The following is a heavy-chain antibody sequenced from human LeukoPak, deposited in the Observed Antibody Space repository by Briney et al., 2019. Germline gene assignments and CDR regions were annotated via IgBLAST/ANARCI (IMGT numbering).Heavy chain of an antibody. D-gene: IGHD3-3*01. CDR2: IRYEGDIA. CDR3: ARTSRSGYYFDY. Sequence: PGGPLRLSCATSGFLFGSYGMHWVRQAPGKGLEWVAFIRYEGDIAHYADSVEGRFIISRDNSLNTLYLQMNILRVVDTSVYYCARTSRSGYYFDYWGQGTLVTVSS. CDR1: GFLFGSYG. J-gene: IGHJ4*02. V-gene: IGHV3-30*02.